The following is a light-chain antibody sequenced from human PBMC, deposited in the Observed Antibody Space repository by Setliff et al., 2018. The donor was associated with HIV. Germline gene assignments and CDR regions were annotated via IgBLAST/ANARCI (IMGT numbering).Light chain of an antibody. Sequence: QSALTQPASVSGSPGQSITISCTGTTSDIGGYNYVSWYQQHPGKAPKLMIYDVSKRPSGVSDRFSASKSDNTASLTITGLQAEDEADYYCQSYDSSLSAYVFGTGTKGTVL. CDR3: QSYDSSLSAYV. CDR2: DVS. CDR1: TSDIGGYNY. J-gene: IGLJ1*01. V-gene: IGLV2-14*01.